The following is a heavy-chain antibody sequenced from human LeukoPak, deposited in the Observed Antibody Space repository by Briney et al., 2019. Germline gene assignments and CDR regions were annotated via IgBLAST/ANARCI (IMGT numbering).Heavy chain of an antibody. D-gene: IGHD2-2*01. V-gene: IGHV3-7*03. CDR1: GFTFSTYW. CDR3: ATSGYCTTTRCDWGLVYDY. Sequence: GGSLRLSCAASGFTFSTYWMIWVREARGKGLEWLANIKQDDSEKHYVESVKGRFTISRDNAKNSLYLQMNSLRAEDTALYYCATSGYCTTTRCDWGLVYDYWGQGTLVTVSS. CDR2: IKQDDSEK. J-gene: IGHJ4*02.